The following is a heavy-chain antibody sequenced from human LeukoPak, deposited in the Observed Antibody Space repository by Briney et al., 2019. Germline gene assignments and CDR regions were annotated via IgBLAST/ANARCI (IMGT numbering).Heavy chain of an antibody. Sequence: PGGSLRLSCAASGFTFSDFWVEWFRQAPGKGLEWVANIKQDGSEKYYVDSVKGRFTISRDNAKNSLYLQMNSLRAEDTAVYYCAKDSLPDLYSSGWFDGWGQGTLVTVSS. CDR3: AKDSLPDLYSSGWFDG. CDR2: IKQDGSEK. D-gene: IGHD6-19*01. CDR1: GFTFSDFW. V-gene: IGHV3-7*03. J-gene: IGHJ5*02.